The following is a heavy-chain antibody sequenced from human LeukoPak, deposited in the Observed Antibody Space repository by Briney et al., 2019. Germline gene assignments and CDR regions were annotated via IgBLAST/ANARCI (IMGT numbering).Heavy chain of an antibody. CDR3: XXXGIAVAAIVQGYYYYMDV. D-gene: IGHD6-19*01. J-gene: IGHJ6*03. Sequence: SETLSLTCTISGGSISSSSYYWGWIRQPPGKGLEWIWSIYYGESTYYNPSLRSQVTISVDTSKNQLPLKLHSVTPADRAVLXXXXXGIAVAAIVQGYYYYMDVWGKGTTVTVSS. V-gene: IGHV4-39*06. CDR1: GGSISSSSYY. CDR2: IYYGEST.